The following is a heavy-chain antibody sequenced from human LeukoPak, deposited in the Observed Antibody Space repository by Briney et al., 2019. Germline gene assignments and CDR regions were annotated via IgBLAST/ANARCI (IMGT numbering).Heavy chain of an antibody. CDR1: GFTLSSYA. D-gene: IGHD3-9*01. Sequence: GGSLRLSCAASGFTLSSYAMSWVRQAPGKGLEWVSTISGSTGSTYYADSVKGRFTISRDNSKNTLYLQMNSLRAEDTAVYYCAKGRNILTGYFSFDYWGQGTLVTVSS. V-gene: IGHV3-23*01. J-gene: IGHJ4*02. CDR3: AKGRNILTGYFSFDY. CDR2: ISGSTGST.